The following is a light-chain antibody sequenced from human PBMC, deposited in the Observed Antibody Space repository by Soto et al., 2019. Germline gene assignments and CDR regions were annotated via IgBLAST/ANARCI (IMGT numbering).Light chain of an antibody. Sequence: VVSQSPATLSLTPGERATLSCRASQSVSSYLAWYQQKPGQAPRLLIYDASNRATGIPARFSGTGSGTDFTLTINNLEPEDFAVYYCQVRTNWSIAFGRGTRLVIK. V-gene: IGKV3-11*01. CDR2: DAS. J-gene: IGKJ5*01. CDR1: QSVSSY. CDR3: QVRTNWSIA.